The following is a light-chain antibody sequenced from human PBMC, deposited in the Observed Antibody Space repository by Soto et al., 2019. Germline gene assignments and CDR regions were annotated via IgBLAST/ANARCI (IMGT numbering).Light chain of an antibody. CDR2: DAY. CDR1: HDIGNS. CDR3: QKSDHLPL. J-gene: IGKJ3*01. Sequence: DIQMTQSPPSLSASVGDRVTITCQASHDIGNSLNWYQHKPGKAPKLVIYDAYNMETGVPSTFSGSGFGTDFTFTISSLRPDDIATYYCQKSDHLPLFGPGTKVDIK. V-gene: IGKV1-33*01.